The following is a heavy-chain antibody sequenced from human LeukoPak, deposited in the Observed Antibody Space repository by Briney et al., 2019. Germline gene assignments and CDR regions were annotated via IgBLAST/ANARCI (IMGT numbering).Heavy chain of an antibody. CDR1: GFTFSSYA. CDR3: AKARPLYSGSRNQYFDP. V-gene: IGHV3-23*01. Sequence: PGGSLRLSCAASGFTFSSYAMSWVRQAPGKGLEWVSAISGSGGSTYYADSVKGRFTISRDNSKNTLYLQMNSLRAEDTAVYYCAKARPLYSGSRNQYFDPWGQGTLVTVSS. D-gene: IGHD1-26*01. J-gene: IGHJ5*02. CDR2: ISGSGGST.